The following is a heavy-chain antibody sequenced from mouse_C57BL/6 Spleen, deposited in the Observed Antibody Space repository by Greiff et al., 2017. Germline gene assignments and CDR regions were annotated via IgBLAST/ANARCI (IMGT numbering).Heavy chain of an antibody. V-gene: IGHV1-74*01. Sequence: QVQLQQPGAELVKPGASVKVSCKASGYTFTSYWMHWVKQRPGQGLEWIGRIHPSDSDTNYNQKFKGKATVTVDKSSSKAFMQLSSLTSEDSAVYYCALYVNFSWFAYWGQGTLVTVSA. CDR1: GYTFTSYW. CDR2: IHPSDSDT. D-gene: IGHD2-1*01. CDR3: ALYVNFSWFAY. J-gene: IGHJ3*01.